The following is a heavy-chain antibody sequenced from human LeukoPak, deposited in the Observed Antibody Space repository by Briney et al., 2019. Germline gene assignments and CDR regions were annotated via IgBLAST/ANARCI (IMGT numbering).Heavy chain of an antibody. V-gene: IGHV3-30-3*01. J-gene: IGHJ4*02. Sequence: PGGSLRLSCAASGFTFSSYAMHWVRQAPGKGLEWVAVISYDGSNKYYADSVKGRFTISRDNSKNTLYLQMNSLRAEDTAVYYCAKDRPSPTGYSSRWYRGGYDYWGQGTLVTVSS. CDR2: ISYDGSNK. CDR3: AKDRPSPTGYSSRWYRGGYDY. D-gene: IGHD6-13*01. CDR1: GFTFSSYA.